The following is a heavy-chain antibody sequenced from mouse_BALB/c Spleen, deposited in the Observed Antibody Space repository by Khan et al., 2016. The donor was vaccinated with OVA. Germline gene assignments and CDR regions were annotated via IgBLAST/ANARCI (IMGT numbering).Heavy chain of an antibody. CDR1: GYTFTDFT. J-gene: IGHJ3*01. V-gene: IGHV1S137*01. Sequence: QIQLVQSGAELVRPGVSVKISCKGSGYTFTDFTMHWVKQSHAKSLEWIGVISTYYGDVTYNQKFKGKATMTVDKSSSTAYMELARLTSEDSAIYNGRGGGGGNRFAYWGQGTLVTVSA. CDR2: ISTYYGDV. CDR3: RGGGGGNRFAY.